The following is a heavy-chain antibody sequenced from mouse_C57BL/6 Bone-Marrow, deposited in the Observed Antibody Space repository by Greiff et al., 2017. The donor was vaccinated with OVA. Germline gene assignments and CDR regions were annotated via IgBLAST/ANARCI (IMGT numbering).Heavy chain of an antibody. D-gene: IGHD1-1*01. CDR2: IWSGGST. CDR3: ARNSGYYGSSYFFDY. V-gene: IGHV2-2*01. Sequence: VMLVESGPGLVQPSQSLSITCTVSGFSLTSYGVHWVRQSPGKGLEWLGVIWSGGSTDYNAAFISRLSISKDNSKSQVFFKMNSLQADDTAIYYCARNSGYYGSSYFFDYWGQGTTLTVSS. CDR1: GFSLTSYG. J-gene: IGHJ2*01.